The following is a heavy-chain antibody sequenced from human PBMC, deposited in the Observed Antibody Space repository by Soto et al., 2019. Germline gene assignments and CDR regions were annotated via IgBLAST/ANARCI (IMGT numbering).Heavy chain of an antibody. D-gene: IGHD3-22*01. CDR1: GYTFPSYD. J-gene: IGHJ4*02. CDR2: MNPNSGNT. CDR3: ARVGYYYDSSGYYLSFDY. Sequence: ASVRVSCKASGYTFPSYDINWVRQATGQGLEWMGWMNPNSGNTGYAQKFQGRVTMTRNTSISTAYMELSSLRSEDTAVYYCARVGYYYDSSGYYLSFDYWGQGTLVTVSS. V-gene: IGHV1-8*01.